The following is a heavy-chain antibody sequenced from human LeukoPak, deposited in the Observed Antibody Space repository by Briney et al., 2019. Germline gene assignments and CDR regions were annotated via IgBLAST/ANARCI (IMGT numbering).Heavy chain of an antibody. CDR1: GGTFSSYA. V-gene: IGHV1-69*13. Sequence: GASVKVSCKASGGTFSSYAISWVRQAPGQGLEWMGGIIPIFGTANYAQKFQGRVTITADESTSTAYMELSSLRSEDTAVYYCARDFHEQQLDNWFDPWGQGTLVTVSS. J-gene: IGHJ5*02. D-gene: IGHD6-13*01. CDR2: IIPIFGTA. CDR3: ARDFHEQQLDNWFDP.